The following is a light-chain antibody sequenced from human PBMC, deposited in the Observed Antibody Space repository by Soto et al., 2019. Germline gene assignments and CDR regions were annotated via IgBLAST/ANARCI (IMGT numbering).Light chain of an antibody. Sequence: DIQMTQSPSTLSASVGDRVTITCRASQSISSWLAWYQQKPGKVPKLLIYDASSLESGVPSRFSGSGSGTEFTLTISSLQPDDFATYYCQQYNSYSRTFGQGTKADIK. CDR1: QSISSW. V-gene: IGKV1-5*01. CDR2: DAS. CDR3: QQYNSYSRT. J-gene: IGKJ1*01.